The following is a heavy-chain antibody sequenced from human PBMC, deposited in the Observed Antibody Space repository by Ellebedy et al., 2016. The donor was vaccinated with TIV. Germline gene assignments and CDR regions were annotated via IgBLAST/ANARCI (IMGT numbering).Heavy chain of an antibody. CDR3: ANDQGYLQY. CDR2: ISYDGSYK. CDR1: GLTFSTYG. V-gene: IGHV3-30*18. Sequence: PGGSLRLSCAASGLTFSTYGMTWVRQAPGKGLGWVALISYDGSYKYYADSVKGRFTISRDNSKNVLYLQMSRLRGEDTAAYYCANDQGYLQYWGQGTLVIVSS. J-gene: IGHJ1*01.